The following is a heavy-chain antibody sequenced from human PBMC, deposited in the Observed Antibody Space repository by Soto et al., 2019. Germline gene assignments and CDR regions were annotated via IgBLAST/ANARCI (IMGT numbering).Heavy chain of an antibody. Sequence: ASVKVSCKASGYTFTGYYMHWVRQAPGQGLEWMGWINPNSGGTNYAQKFQGWVTMTRDTSISTAYMELSRLRSDDTAVYYCARLVRLRFREDYYYGMDVWGQGTTVTVSS. V-gene: IGHV1-2*04. J-gene: IGHJ6*02. CDR3: ARLVRLRFREDYYYGMDV. CDR2: INPNSGGT. CDR1: GYTFTGYY. D-gene: IGHD5-12*01.